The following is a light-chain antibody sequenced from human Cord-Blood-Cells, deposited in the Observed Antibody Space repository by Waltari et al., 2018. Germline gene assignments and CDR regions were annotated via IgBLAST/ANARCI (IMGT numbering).Light chain of an antibody. J-gene: IGLJ1*01. V-gene: IGLV2-14*01. CDR2: EVS. CDR1: SSDVGGYNY. CDR3: SSYTSSSTLAYV. Sequence: QSALTQPASVSGSPGQSITISCTGTSSDVGGYNYVSWYQQHPGKAPKLMIYEVSNRPSGVSTRFSSSKSGNTASLTISGLQAEDEADYYCSSYTSSSTLAYVFGTGTKVTVL.